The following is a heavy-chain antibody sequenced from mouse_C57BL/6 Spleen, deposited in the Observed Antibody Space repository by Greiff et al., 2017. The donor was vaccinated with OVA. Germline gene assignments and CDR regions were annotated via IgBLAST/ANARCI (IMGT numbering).Heavy chain of an antibody. D-gene: IGHD1-1*01. V-gene: IGHV1-72*01. CDR2: IDPNSGGT. Sequence: QVQLQQPGAELVKPGASVKLSCKASGYTFTSYWMHWVKQRPGRGLEWIGRIDPNSGGTKYNEKFKSKATLTVDKPSSTAYMQLSSLTSEDSAVYYCARSRYDITTVVGMDAMDDWGQGTSVTVSS. CDR1: GYTFTSYW. CDR3: ARSRYDITTVVGMDAMDD. J-gene: IGHJ4*01.